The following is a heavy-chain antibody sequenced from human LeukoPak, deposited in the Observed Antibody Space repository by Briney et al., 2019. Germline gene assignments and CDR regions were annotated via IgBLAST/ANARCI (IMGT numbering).Heavy chain of an antibody. CDR3: AKDAYLIAVAGNYFDY. V-gene: IGHV3-48*01. D-gene: IGHD6-19*01. J-gene: IGHJ4*02. CDR1: GFTFRSYS. CDR2: ISSSSSTI. Sequence: GGSLRLSCAASGFTFRSYSMNWVRQAPGKGLEWVSYISSSSSTIYYADSVKGRFTISRDNAKNSLYLQMNSLRAEDTAVYYCAKDAYLIAVAGNYFDYWGQGTLVTVSS.